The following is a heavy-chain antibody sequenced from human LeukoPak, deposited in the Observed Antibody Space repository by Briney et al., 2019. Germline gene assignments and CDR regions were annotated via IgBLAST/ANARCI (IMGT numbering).Heavy chain of an antibody. Sequence: SETLSLTFNVSGGSISSYYRSWIRQPAGQGLEWIGRIFTSWSTNYNPSLKGRVTMSVDTSKNQCSLELSSVTAADTAVYYCARDLGYSYGYHDYWGQGTLVTVSS. CDR3: ARDLGYSYGYHDY. D-gene: IGHD5-18*01. CDR1: GGSISSYY. J-gene: IGHJ4*02. CDR2: IFTSWST. V-gene: IGHV4-4*07.